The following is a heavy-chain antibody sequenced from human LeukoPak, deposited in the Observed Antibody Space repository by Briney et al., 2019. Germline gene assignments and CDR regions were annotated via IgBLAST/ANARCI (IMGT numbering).Heavy chain of an antibody. CDR3: ARDGGTSYEDWFDP. CDR1: GYTFSNYG. Sequence: ASVKVSCKASGYTFSNYGVNWVRQAPGQGLEWMGWISGYNANTNYAQKFQGRVTMTTDTSTSTVYMELRTLRSDDTVVYYCARDGGTSYEDWFDPWGQGTLVTVSS. V-gene: IGHV1-18*01. D-gene: IGHD1-26*01. J-gene: IGHJ5*02. CDR2: ISGYNANT.